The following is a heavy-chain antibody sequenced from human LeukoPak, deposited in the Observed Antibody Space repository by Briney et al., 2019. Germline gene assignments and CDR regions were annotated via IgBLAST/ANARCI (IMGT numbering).Heavy chain of an antibody. Sequence: PGGSLRLSCAASGITFNDYGMTWVRQAPGKGLEWVSSISGSGGNTYYADSVKGRFTISRDNSKNTLYLQMNSLRAEDTAVYYCAKVGIEQWLTQGQFFDYWGQGTLVTVPS. V-gene: IGHV3-23*01. CDR3: AKVGIEQWLTQGQFFDY. CDR1: GITFNDYG. D-gene: IGHD6-19*01. J-gene: IGHJ4*02. CDR2: ISGSGGNT.